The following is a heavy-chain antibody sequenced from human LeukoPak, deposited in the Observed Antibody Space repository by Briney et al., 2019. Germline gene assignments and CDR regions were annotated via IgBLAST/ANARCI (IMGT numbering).Heavy chain of an antibody. D-gene: IGHD5-12*01. CDR1: GGSISSGGYF. CDR3: ARDVDGYSGYDG. J-gene: IGHJ4*02. CDR2: IFYSGST. V-gene: IGHV4-31*03. Sequence: PSETLSLTCTVSGGSISSGGYFWSWIRQHPGKGLEWIGYIFYSGSTYYNSSLKSRVTISIDTSKNQFSLKLSSVTAADTAVYYCARDVDGYSGYDGWGQGTLVTVSS.